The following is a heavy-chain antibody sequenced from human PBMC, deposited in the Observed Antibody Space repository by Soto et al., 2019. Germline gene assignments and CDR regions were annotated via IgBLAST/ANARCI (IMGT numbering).Heavy chain of an antibody. V-gene: IGHV4-30-4*01. CDR2: IYYSGGT. D-gene: IGHD1-26*01. J-gene: IGHJ4*02. Sequence: PSETLSLTCTVSGGSISSGDYYWSWIRQPPGKGLEWIGYIYYSGGTYYNPSLKSRVTISVDTSKKQFSLRLTSVTAADTAVYFFARDPQGDGRLDYDYWGQGTLVTVSS. CDR3: ARDPQGDGRLDYDY. CDR1: GGSISSGDYY.